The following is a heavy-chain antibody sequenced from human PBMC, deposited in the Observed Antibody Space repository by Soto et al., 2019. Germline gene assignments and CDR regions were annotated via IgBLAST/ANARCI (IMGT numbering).Heavy chain of an antibody. CDR2: ISYDGKVA. J-gene: IGHJ4*02. Sequence: QVQLVESGGGVVQPGRSLRLSCAAGGFTFSSYGMHWVRQAPGKGLEWVTVISYDGKVAYYADSVKGRFTISRDNSKNTLYLQMNSLRTEDTAMYYCAKEGPITNWYFDYWGQGTLVTASS. D-gene: IGHD1-1*01. V-gene: IGHV3-30*18. CDR3: AKEGPITNWYFDY. CDR1: GFTFSSYG.